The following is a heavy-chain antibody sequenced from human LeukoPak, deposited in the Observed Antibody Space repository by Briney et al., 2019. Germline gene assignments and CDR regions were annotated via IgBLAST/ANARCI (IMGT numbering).Heavy chain of an antibody. CDR1: GYTFTIYG. J-gene: IGHJ4*02. CDR3: ARALWIQLPNFDY. V-gene: IGHV1-18*01. D-gene: IGHD5-18*01. CDR2: ISAYNGNT. Sequence: ASVTVSCKASGYTFTIYGISWVRQAPGQGLEWMGWISAYNGNTNYAQKLQGRVTMTTDTSTSTAYMELRSLRSDDTAVYYCARALWIQLPNFDYWGQGTLVSVPS.